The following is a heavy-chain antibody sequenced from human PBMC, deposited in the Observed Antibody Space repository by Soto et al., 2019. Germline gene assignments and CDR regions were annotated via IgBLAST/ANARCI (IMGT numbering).Heavy chain of an antibody. Sequence: QVQLVESGGGVVQPGRSLRLSCAASGFTFSSYGMHWVRQAPGKGLEWEAVISYDGSNKYYADSVKGRFTISRDNSKNTLYLQMNSLRAEDTAVYYCAKDGYYYDSSGYYQWGQGTLVTVSS. CDR3: AKDGYYYDSSGYYQ. J-gene: IGHJ4*02. D-gene: IGHD3-22*01. V-gene: IGHV3-30*18. CDR2: ISYDGSNK. CDR1: GFTFSSYG.